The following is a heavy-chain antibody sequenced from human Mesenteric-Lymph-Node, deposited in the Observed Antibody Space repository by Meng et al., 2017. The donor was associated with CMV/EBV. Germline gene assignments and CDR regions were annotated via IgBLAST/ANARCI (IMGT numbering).Heavy chain of an antibody. CDR1: GFTFGDYA. CDR3: TRDGPLGYCSSTSCLDAFDI. Sequence: GESLKISCTASGFTFGDYAMSWVRQAPGKGLEWVGFIRSKAYGGTTEYAASAKGRFTISRDDSKSIAYLQMNSLKTEDTAVYYCTRDGPLGYCSSTSCLDAFDIWGQGTMVTVSS. D-gene: IGHD2-2*01. V-gene: IGHV3-49*04. CDR2: IRSKAYGGTT. J-gene: IGHJ3*02.